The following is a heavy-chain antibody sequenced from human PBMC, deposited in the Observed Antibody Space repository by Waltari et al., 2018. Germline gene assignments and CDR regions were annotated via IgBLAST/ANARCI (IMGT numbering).Heavy chain of an antibody. CDR2: IYYSGST. Sequence: QLQLQESGPGLVKPSETLSLTCTVSGGSISSSRYYWGWIRQPPGKGLEWIGSIYYSGSTYYNPSLKSRVTISVDTSKNQFSLKLSSVTAADTAVYYCARSTETSSSWPRDAFDIWGQGTMVTVSS. CDR1: GGSISSSRYY. V-gene: IGHV4-39*07. CDR3: ARSTETSSSWPRDAFDI. J-gene: IGHJ3*02. D-gene: IGHD6-13*01.